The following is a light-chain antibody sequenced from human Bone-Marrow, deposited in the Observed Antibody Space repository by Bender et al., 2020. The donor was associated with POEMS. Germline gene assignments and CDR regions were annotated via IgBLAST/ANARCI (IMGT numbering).Light chain of an antibody. J-gene: IGLJ3*02. CDR2: INN. Sequence: QSVLTQPPSASGTPGQRVTISCSGSSSNIGTNPVNWYQQLPGTAPKLLIYINNQRPSGVPDRFSGSKSGTSASLAISGLQSEDEADYYCGAWEESLNGWVFGGGTKLTVL. V-gene: IGLV1-44*01. CDR3: GAWEESLNGWV. CDR1: SSNIGTNP.